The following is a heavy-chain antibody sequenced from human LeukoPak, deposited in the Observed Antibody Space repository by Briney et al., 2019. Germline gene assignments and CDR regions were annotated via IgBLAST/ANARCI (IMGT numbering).Heavy chain of an antibody. CDR2: ISGSGGST. CDR1: GFTFSGYA. D-gene: IGHD5-18*01. J-gene: IGHJ4*02. Sequence: PGGSLRLSCAASGFTFSGYAMSWVRQAPGKGLEWVSAISGSGGSTYYADSVKGRFTISRDNSKNTLYLQMNSLRAEDTAVYYCAAQGGYSYGFDYWGQGTLVTVSS. V-gene: IGHV3-23*01. CDR3: AAQGGYSYGFDY.